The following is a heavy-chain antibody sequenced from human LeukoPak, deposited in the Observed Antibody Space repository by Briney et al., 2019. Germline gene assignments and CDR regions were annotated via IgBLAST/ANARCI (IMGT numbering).Heavy chain of an antibody. V-gene: IGHV1-69*05. CDR1: GGTFSSYA. CDR3: ARDPGDSSSN. D-gene: IGHD6-6*01. CDR2: IIPVFGTA. J-gene: IGHJ4*02. Sequence: ASVKVSCKASGGTFSSYAISWVRQAPGQGLEWMGGIIPVFGTANYAQKFQGRVTITTDESTSTAYMELSSLRSEDTAVYYCARDPGDSSSNWGQGTLVTVSS.